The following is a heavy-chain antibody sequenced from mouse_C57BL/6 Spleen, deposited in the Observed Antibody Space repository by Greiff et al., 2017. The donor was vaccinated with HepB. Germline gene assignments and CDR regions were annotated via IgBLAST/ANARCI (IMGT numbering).Heavy chain of an antibody. CDR2: IDPETGGT. CDR3: TRSVIYYDYLGYFDV. Sequence: VQLQESGAELVRPGASVTLSCKASGYTFTDYEMHWVKQTPVHGLEWIGAIDPETGGTAYNQKFKGKAILTADKSSSTAYMELRRLTSEDSAVYYCTRSVIYYDYLGYFDVWGTGTTVTVSS. J-gene: IGHJ1*03. D-gene: IGHD2-4*01. V-gene: IGHV1-15*01. CDR1: GYTFTDYE.